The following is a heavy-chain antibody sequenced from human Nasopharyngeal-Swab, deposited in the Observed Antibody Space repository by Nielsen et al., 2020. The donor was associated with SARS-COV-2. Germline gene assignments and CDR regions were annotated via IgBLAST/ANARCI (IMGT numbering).Heavy chain of an antibody. CDR3: ARDNWDPERFDY. Sequence: SETLSLTCTVSGGSISSGSYYWSWIRQPAGKGLEWIGRIYTSGSTNYNPSLKSRVTISVDTSKNQFSLKLSSVTAADTAVYYCARDNWDPERFDYWGQGTLVTVSS. V-gene: IGHV4-61*02. CDR2: IYTSGST. D-gene: IGHD7-27*01. J-gene: IGHJ4*02. CDR1: GGSISSGSYY.